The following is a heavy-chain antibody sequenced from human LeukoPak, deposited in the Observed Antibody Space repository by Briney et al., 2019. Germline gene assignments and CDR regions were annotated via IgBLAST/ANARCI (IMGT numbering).Heavy chain of an antibody. CDR1: GFAVSSNY. V-gene: IGHV3-66*01. Sequence: GGPLRLSCAASGFAVSSNYMNGVRQAPGKGLEWLSDFYSGGSTDYADSVKGRFTMSRDNSKNTLYLQMNSLRAEDTAVYYCARGRGYSGYDESYPFDYWGQGTLVTVSS. D-gene: IGHD5-12*01. J-gene: IGHJ4*02. CDR2: FYSGGST. CDR3: ARGRGYSGYDESYPFDY.